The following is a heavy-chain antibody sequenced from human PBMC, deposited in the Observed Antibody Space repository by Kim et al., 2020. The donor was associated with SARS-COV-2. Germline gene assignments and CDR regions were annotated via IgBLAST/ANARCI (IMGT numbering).Heavy chain of an antibody. CDR3: ATRAAGRGVITYFDF. Sequence: SETLSLTCTVSGGSISTTSYSWGWIRQPPGKGLEWIGNIYSSGSTYYSPSLRSRVTLSEDTSKNQFSLRLSSVTAADTALYYCATRAAGRGVITYFDFWG. J-gene: IGHJ4*01. V-gene: IGHV4-39*01. D-gene: IGHD3-10*01. CDR1: GGSISTTSYS. CDR2: IYSSGST.